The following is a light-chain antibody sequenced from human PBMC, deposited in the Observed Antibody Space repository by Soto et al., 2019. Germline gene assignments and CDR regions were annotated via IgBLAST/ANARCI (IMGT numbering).Light chain of an antibody. CDR2: GAS. Sequence: IVLTQSPGTLSLSPGERATLSCRASQSVSSNYLAWYQQIPGQAPRLLIYGASSRATGIPERFSGSGSGTDFTLTISRLEPEDFAVYYCQQCGSSPLTFGGGTKVEIK. CDR3: QQCGSSPLT. CDR1: QSVSSNY. J-gene: IGKJ4*01. V-gene: IGKV3-20*01.